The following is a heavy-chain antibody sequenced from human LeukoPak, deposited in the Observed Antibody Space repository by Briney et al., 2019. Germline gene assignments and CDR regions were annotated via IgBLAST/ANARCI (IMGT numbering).Heavy chain of an antibody. Sequence: GGSLRLSCAASGFTFSSYGMHWVRQAPGKGLEWVAFIRYDGSNKYYADSVKGRFTISRDNSKNTLYLQMNSLRAEDTAVYYCATKIRPSGIAAAGTDYWGQGTLVTVSS. CDR1: GFTFSSYG. J-gene: IGHJ4*02. V-gene: IGHV3-30*02. CDR2: IRYDGSNK. D-gene: IGHD6-13*01. CDR3: ATKIRPSGIAAAGTDY.